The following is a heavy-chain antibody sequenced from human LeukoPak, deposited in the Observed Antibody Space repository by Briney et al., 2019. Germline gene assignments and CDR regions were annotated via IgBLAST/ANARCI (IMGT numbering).Heavy chain of an antibody. CDR3: ARVAGYSFGKGGSFDF. CDR2: IRQDGGDK. Sequence: GGSLRLSCEASGFTFSNYWMSWVRQAPGKGLEWVASIRQDGGDKHNVDSVKGRFTISRDNAKDSLYLQMSSLRADDTAVYYCARVAGYSFGKGGSFDFWGQGTLVSVSS. D-gene: IGHD5-18*01. CDR1: GFTFSNYW. J-gene: IGHJ4*02. V-gene: IGHV3-7*03.